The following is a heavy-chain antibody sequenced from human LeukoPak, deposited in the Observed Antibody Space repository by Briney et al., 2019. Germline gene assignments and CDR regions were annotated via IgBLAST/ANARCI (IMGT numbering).Heavy chain of an antibody. V-gene: IGHV3-21*01. CDR3: ARDLTVFGVVIFFDY. J-gene: IGHJ4*02. CDR1: GFTFSNAW. Sequence: GGSLRLSCAASGFTFSNAWMSWVRQAPGKGLEWVSSISSSSSYIYYADSVKGRFTISRDNAKNSLYLQVNSLRAEDTAVYYCARDLTVFGVVIFFDYWGQGTLVTVSS. CDR2: ISSSSSYI. D-gene: IGHD3-3*01.